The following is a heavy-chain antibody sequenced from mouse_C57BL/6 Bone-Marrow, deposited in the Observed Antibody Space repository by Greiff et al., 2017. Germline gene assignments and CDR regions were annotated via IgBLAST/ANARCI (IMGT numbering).Heavy chain of an antibody. CDR2: IYPRSGNT. CDR3: SYYYGSFDY. V-gene: IGHV1-81*01. D-gene: IGHD1-1*01. CDR1: GYTFTSYG. Sequence: VKLVESGAELARPGASVKLSCKASGYTFTSYGISWVKQRTGQGLEWIGEIYPRSGNTYYNEKFKGKATLTADKSSSTAYMELRSLTSEDSAVYFCSYYYGSFDYWGQGTTLTVSS. J-gene: IGHJ2*01.